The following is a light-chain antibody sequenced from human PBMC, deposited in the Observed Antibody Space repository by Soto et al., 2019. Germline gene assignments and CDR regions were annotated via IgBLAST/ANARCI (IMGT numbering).Light chain of an antibody. J-gene: IGKJ4*01. CDR2: AAS. V-gene: IGKV1-39*01. CDR3: QQTYSTPRLT. CDR1: QSITNF. Sequence: DIQLTQSPSSLSASVGDRVTITCRANQSITNFLNSYQEKHGKAHKLMIYAASNLQSGVPSRFSGSGTGTHLALTISGPQPNDFATYYYQQTYSTPRLTFAGGTKVDIK.